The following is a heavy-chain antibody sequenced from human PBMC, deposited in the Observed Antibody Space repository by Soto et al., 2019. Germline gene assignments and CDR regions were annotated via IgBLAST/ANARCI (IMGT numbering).Heavy chain of an antibody. CDR1: GFTFTSYW. D-gene: IGHD2-21*01. CDR3: VREIASRL. CDR2: INKDGSEK. V-gene: IGHV3-7*01. J-gene: IGHJ6*04. Sequence: EVQVVESGGGLVQPGGSLRLSCAASGFTFTSYWMTWVRQAPGRGLEWVANINKDGSEKSYVDSVKSRFTISRGNAKSSLYLQMTSLRADDTAVYYCVREIASRLWGKGTTVIVSS.